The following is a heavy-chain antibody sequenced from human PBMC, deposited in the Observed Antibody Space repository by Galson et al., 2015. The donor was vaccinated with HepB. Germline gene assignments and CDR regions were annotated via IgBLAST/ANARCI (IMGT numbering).Heavy chain of an antibody. CDR1: GFTVSSNY. V-gene: IGHV3-66*01. CDR3: ARVVAAKGGAFDI. CDR2: IYSGGNT. J-gene: IGHJ3*02. D-gene: IGHD2-15*01. Sequence: SLRLSCAASGFTVSSNYMSWVRQAPGKGLEWVSVIYSGGNTYYADSAKGRFTISRDNSKNTLYLQMNSLRAEDTAVYYCARVVAAKGGAFDIWGQGTMVTVSS.